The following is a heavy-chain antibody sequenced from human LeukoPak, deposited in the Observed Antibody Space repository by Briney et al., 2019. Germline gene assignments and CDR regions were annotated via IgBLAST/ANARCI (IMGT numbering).Heavy chain of an antibody. V-gene: IGHV1-46*01. CDR3: GRGGRVGSGWYGYHY. J-gene: IGHJ4*02. CDR2: INPSGGST. D-gene: IGHD6-19*01. CDR1: GYTFTNYY. Sequence: GASVKVSCRASGYTFTNYYMHWVPPAPGQGLEWMGLINPSGGSTSYAQEFQSRVTMTRDISPSTVYMELSSLRSEDTAMYYCGRGGRVGSGWYGYHYWGQGTLVTVSS.